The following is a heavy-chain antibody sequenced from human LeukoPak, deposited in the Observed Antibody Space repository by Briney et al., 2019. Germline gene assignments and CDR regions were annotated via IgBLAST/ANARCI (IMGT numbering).Heavy chain of an antibody. CDR1: GGSFSGYY. CDR3: ARRPAGIAARPFDY. J-gene: IGHJ4*02. CDR2: INHSGGT. D-gene: IGHD6-13*01. V-gene: IGHV4-34*01. Sequence: SETLSLTCAVYGGSFSGYYWSWIRQPPGKGLEWIGEINHSGGTNYNPSLKSRVTISVDTSKNQFSLKLSSVTAADTAVYYCARRPAGIAARPFDYWGQGTLVTVSS.